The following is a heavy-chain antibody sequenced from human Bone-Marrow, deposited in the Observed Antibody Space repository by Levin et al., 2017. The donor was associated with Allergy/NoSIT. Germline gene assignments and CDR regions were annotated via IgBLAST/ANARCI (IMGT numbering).Heavy chain of an antibody. J-gene: IGHJ4*02. Sequence: KISCKASGDTFRSYALSWVRQAPGQGLEWMGVIFPVFDTANYAQKFQGIVTITADASTTTAYMELNSLTSEDTPVYVCARCYFDSSGPFDSWGQGTPVTVSS. V-gene: IGHV1-69*01. CDR3: ARCYFDSSGPFDS. CDR2: IFPVFDTA. D-gene: IGHD3-22*01. CDR1: GDTFRSYA.